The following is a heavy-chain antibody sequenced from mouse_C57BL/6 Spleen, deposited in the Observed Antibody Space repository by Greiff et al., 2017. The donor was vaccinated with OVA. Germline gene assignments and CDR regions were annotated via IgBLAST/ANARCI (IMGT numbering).Heavy chain of an antibody. V-gene: IGHV1-52*01. Sequence: QVQLQQPGAELVRPGSSVKLSCKASGYTFTSYWMHWVKQRPIQGLEWIGNIDPSDSETHYNQKFKDKATLTVDKSSSTAYMQLSSLTSEDSAVYYCAREYDYDGSWFAYWGQGTLVTVSA. CDR3: AREYDYDGSWFAY. CDR1: GYTFTSYW. J-gene: IGHJ3*01. D-gene: IGHD2-4*01. CDR2: IDPSDSET.